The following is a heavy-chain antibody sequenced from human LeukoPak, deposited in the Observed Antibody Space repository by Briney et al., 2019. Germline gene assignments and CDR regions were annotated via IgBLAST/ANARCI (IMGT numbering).Heavy chain of an antibody. Sequence: GESLKISFKGSGYSFTTHWIVWVRQMPGKGLEWMGIIYPGDSDTTYTPSFQGQVTFSADESISTAYLQWSSLKASDTAIYYCARRSSIAPRLFDYWGQGTLVTVSS. J-gene: IGHJ4*02. V-gene: IGHV5-51*01. CDR2: IYPGDSDT. CDR1: GYSFTTHW. CDR3: ARRSSIAPRLFDY. D-gene: IGHD6-6*01.